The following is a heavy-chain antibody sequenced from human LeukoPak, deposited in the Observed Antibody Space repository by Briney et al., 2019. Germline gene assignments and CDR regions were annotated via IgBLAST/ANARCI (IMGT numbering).Heavy chain of an antibody. V-gene: IGHV5-10-1*01. CDR2: IDPSDSYT. Sequence: GESLKISCKGSEYRFTSYWISWVRQMPGKGLEWMGRIDPSDSYTICSPSFQGHVTISADKSISTAYLQWSSLKASDTAMYYCARRGYYYYGMDVWGQGTAVTVSS. J-gene: IGHJ6*02. CDR3: ARRGYYYYGMDV. CDR1: EYRFTSYW.